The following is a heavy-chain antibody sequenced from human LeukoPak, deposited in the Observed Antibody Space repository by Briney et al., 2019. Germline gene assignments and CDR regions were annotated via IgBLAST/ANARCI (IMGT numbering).Heavy chain of an antibody. J-gene: IGHJ4*02. D-gene: IGHD3-9*01. CDR1: GGSISSGSYY. CDR2: IYTSGST. CDR3: ARVVLTGYPRVAYFDY. Sequence: SQTLSLTCTVSGGSISSGSYYWSWIRQPAGKGLEWIGRIYTSGSTNRNPSLKSRVTISVDTSKNQFSLKLSSVTAADTAVYYCARVVLTGYPRVAYFDYWGQGTLVTVSS. V-gene: IGHV4-61*02.